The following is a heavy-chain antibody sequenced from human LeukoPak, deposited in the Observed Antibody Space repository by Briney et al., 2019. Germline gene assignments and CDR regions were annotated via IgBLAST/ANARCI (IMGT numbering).Heavy chain of an antibody. CDR2: IIPILSIG. Sequence: ASVTLSFTCSGCTFSSYAISWVRQAPGPGIEWKGRIIPILSIGNYAKQFQGRVTIIADKSTNTAYIQLRSLRTDDATVYYCARYSSSSYYFDYWRQGSLVSVSS. V-gene: IGHV1-69*04. D-gene: IGHD6-6*01. CDR1: GCTFSSYA. CDR3: ARYSSSSYYFDY. J-gene: IGHJ4*02.